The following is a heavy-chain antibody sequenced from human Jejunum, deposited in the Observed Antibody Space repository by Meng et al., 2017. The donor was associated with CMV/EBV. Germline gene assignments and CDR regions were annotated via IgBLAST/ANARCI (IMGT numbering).Heavy chain of an antibody. CDR3: AKSRGHWQFDL. CDR1: GLTFSTYG. CDR2: IGSSGIT. D-gene: IGHD3-10*01. J-gene: IGHJ2*01. Sequence: SCAAAGLTFSTYGMSWVRQAPGKGPEWVSHIGSSGITNYADSVEGRLTISRDNSKNTLYLQMNSLRAEDTAVYYCAKSRGHWQFDLWGRGTLVTVSS. V-gene: IGHV3-23*01.